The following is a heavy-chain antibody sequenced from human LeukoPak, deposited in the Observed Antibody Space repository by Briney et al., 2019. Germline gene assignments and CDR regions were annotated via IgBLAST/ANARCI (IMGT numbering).Heavy chain of an antibody. CDR1: GGSISSYY. J-gene: IGHJ6*02. CDR2: IYYSGST. V-gene: IGHV4-59*01. Sequence: PSKTLSLTCTVSGGSISSYYWSWIRQPPGKGLEWIGYIYYSGSTNYNPSLKSRVTISVDTSKNQFSLKLSSVTAADTAVYYCARMYYYYGMDVWGQGTTVTVSS. CDR3: ARMYYYYGMDV.